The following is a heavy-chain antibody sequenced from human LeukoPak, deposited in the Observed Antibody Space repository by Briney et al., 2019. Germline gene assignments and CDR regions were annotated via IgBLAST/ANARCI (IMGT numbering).Heavy chain of an antibody. D-gene: IGHD2-21*02. CDR1: GYGFTSYW. J-gene: IGHJ4*02. CDR2: IYPGDSDT. Sequence: GESLKISCKGSGYGFTSYWIGWVRQMPGKGLEWMGIIYPGDSDTRYSPSFQGQVTISADKSISTTYLQWSSLKASDTAMYYCARTPHMTAVDYWGQGTLVTVSS. CDR3: ARTPHMTAVDY. V-gene: IGHV5-51*01.